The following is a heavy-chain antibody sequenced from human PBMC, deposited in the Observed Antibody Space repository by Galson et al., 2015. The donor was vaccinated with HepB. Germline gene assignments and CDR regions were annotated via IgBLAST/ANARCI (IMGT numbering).Heavy chain of an antibody. Sequence: SLRLSCAASGFTFGDYAVHWFRQAPGKGLEWVGFIRSKAYGGTTDDAASVRGRFTISRDDSKSIANLQMNSLKTEDTAVYYCTRAHCSSTSCYADDAFDMWGQGTMVIVSS. CDR2: IRSKAYGGTT. CDR3: TRAHCSSTSCYADDAFDM. V-gene: IGHV3-49*03. J-gene: IGHJ3*02. D-gene: IGHD2-2*01. CDR1: GFTFGDYA.